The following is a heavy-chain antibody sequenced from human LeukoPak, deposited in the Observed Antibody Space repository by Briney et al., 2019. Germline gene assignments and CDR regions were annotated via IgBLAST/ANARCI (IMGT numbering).Heavy chain of an antibody. V-gene: IGHV1-8*02. CDR2: MNPNSGDT. J-gene: IGHJ4*02. CDR3: ARGLGSYDSSEYTWPVISF. D-gene: IGHD3-22*01. Sequence: ASVKVSCKASGYTFTSYGISWVRQATGQGLEWMGWMNPNSGDTAYVQKFQGRITMTRSTSISTAYMELSSLRSEDTAVYYCARGLGSYDSSEYTWPVISFWGQGTLVTVSS. CDR1: GYTFTSYG.